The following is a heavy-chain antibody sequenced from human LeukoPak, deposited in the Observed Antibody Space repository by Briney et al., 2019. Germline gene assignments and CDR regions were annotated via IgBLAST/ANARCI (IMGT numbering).Heavy chain of an antibody. Sequence: ASVKVSCKASGYTFTNYDINWVRQATGQGLEWMGWMNPNSGNTGYAQKFQGGVTITRNTSISTAYMELSSLRSEDTALYYCTRCVTPRTYCYDYWGQGTLVTVSS. V-gene: IGHV1-8*03. CDR3: TRCVTPRTYCYDY. D-gene: IGHD4-23*01. J-gene: IGHJ4*02. CDR1: GYTFTNYD. CDR2: MNPNSGNT.